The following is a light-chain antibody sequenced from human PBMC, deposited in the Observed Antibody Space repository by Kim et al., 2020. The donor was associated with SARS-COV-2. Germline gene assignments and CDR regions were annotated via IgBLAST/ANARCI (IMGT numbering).Light chain of an antibody. V-gene: IGKV3-20*01. CDR3: QQYDNSPKYT. CDR2: GVS. J-gene: IGKJ2*01. Sequence: SPGERATLSCRASQSVRSNFLAWYQQKVGQAPRLLIYGVSTRATGIPDRFSGSGSGTDFTLTISRLEPEDFAVYYCQQYDNSPKYTFGQGTKLEIK. CDR1: QSVRSNF.